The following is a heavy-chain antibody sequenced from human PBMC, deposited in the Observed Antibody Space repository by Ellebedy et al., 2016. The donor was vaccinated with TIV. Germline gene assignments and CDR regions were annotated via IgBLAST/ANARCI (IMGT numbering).Heavy chain of an antibody. J-gene: IGHJ4*02. CDR2: IKQDGSVK. Sequence: GGSLRLXXAASGFTFSTYWMHWVRQPPGKGLEWVANIKQDGSVKYYVDSVKGRFTISRDNAKNSLYLHMNTLRPEDTAVYYCAREVGGGGAYWGQGTLVTVSS. V-gene: IGHV3-7*01. CDR1: GFTFSTYW. CDR3: AREVGGGGAY. D-gene: IGHD2-21*01.